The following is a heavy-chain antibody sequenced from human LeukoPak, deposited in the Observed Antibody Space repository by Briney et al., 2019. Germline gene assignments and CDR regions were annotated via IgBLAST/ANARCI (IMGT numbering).Heavy chain of an antibody. CDR1: GGSISSYY. V-gene: IGHV4-4*07. CDR2: IYTSGST. D-gene: IGHD3-10*01. CDR3: ASASRVLLWFGEGPRFDY. Sequence: SETLSLTCTVSGGSISSYYWSWIRQPAGKGLEWIGRIYTSGSTNYNPSLKSRVTMSVDTSKNQFSLKLSSVTAADTAVYYCASASRVLLWFGEGPRFDYWGQGTLVTVSS. J-gene: IGHJ4*02.